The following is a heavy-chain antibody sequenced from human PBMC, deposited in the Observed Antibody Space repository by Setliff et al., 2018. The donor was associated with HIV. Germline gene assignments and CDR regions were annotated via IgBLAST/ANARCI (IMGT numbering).Heavy chain of an antibody. CDR3: AKDRYYDSSGSPFDY. V-gene: IGHV4-30-4*08. J-gene: IGHJ4*02. D-gene: IGHD3-22*01. CDR1: GGSISSDDYY. Sequence: SETLSLTCTVSGGSISSDDYYWNWIRQPPGKGLEWIGYITYSGSAYYNPSLKSRVTISIDTSNNQFYLHLSSVTAADTAVYYCAKDRYYDSSGSPFDYWGQGTLVTSPQ. CDR2: ITYSGSA.